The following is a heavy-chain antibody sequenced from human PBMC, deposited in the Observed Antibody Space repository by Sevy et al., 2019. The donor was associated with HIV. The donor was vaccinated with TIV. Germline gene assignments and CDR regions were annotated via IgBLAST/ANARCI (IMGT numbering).Heavy chain of an antibody. V-gene: IGHV3-66*01. CDR2: IYSDETT. D-gene: IGHD5-18*01. Sequence: GGSLRLSCAASGFSVNSNYMTWVRQAPGKGLEGVSVIYSDETTYHADSVKDRFTISRDNSKNMLYLQMNSLRAEDTAIYYCARGKSGYGYALNYWGQRTLVTVSS. CDR3: ARGKSGYGYALNY. J-gene: IGHJ4*02. CDR1: GFSVNSNY.